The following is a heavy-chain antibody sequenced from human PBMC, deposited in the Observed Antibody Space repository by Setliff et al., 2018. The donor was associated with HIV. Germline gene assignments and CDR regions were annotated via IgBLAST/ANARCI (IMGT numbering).Heavy chain of an antibody. CDR2: IYPGDSDT. J-gene: IGHJ6*02. V-gene: IGHV5-51*01. Sequence: PGESLKISCKGSGYSFTSYWIDWVRQMPGKGLEWMGIIYPGDSDTRYSPSFQGQVTISADKSISTAYLQWSSLKASDTAMYYCARPGIAAAGTDGMDVWGQGTTVTVSS. CDR1: GYSFTSYW. D-gene: IGHD6-13*01. CDR3: ARPGIAAAGTDGMDV.